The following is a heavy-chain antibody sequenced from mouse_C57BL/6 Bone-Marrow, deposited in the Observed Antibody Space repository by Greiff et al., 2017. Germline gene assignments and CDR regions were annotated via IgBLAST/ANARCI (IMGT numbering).Heavy chain of an antibody. D-gene: IGHD1-1*01. CDR2: IHPNSGST. V-gene: IGHV1-64*01. J-gene: IGHJ4*01. CDR3: ASGIYYYGSSLAMDY. CDR1: GYTFTSYW. Sequence: VQLQQPGAELVKPGASVKLSCKASGYTFTSYWMHWVKQRPGQGLEWIGMIHPNSGSTNYNEKFKSKATLTVDKSSSTAYMQLSSLTSEDSAVYYWASGIYYYGSSLAMDYWGQGTSVTVSS.